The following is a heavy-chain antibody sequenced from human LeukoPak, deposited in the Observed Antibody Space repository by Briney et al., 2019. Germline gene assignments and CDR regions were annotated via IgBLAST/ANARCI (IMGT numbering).Heavy chain of an antibody. CDR1: GFTLSSYG. CDR3: ARLDIVVVVAATQDY. CDR2: IRYDGSNK. Sequence: PGGSLRLSCAASGFTLSSYGIHWVRQAPGKGLEWVAFIRYDGSNKYYADSVKGRFTISRDNSKNTLYLQMNSLRAEDTAVYYCARLDIVVVVAATQDYWGQGTLVTVSS. D-gene: IGHD2-15*01. V-gene: IGHV3-30*02. J-gene: IGHJ4*02.